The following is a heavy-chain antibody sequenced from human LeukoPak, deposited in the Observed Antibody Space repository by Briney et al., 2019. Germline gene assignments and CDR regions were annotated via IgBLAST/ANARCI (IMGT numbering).Heavy chain of an antibody. D-gene: IGHD4-17*01. Sequence: SETLSLTCTVSGGSISSYYWSWIRQPPGKGLEWIGHIYYSGSTNYNPSLKSRVTISVDTSKNQFSLKLSSVTAADTAVYYCARGQDYGDYEGYWGQGTLVTVSS. J-gene: IGHJ4*02. CDR1: GGSISSYY. CDR3: ARGQDYGDYEGY. CDR2: IYYSGST. V-gene: IGHV4-59*01.